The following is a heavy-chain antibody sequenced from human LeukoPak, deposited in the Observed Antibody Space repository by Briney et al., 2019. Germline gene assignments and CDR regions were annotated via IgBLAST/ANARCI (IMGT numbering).Heavy chain of an antibody. J-gene: IGHJ6*02. CDR3: MSDYAGSRNYYYYFGMHV. V-gene: IGHV3-7*01. CDR1: EFTFSSYW. CDR2: IKQDGSEK. Sequence: PGGSLRLSCVVSEFTFSSYWMNWVRQAPGKGLELVANIKQDGSEKYYVDSVKGRFTISIANAKDSLYLQMYSLTAEDTAVYYCMSDYAGSRNYYYYFGMHVWGQGTTVTISS. D-gene: IGHD3-16*01.